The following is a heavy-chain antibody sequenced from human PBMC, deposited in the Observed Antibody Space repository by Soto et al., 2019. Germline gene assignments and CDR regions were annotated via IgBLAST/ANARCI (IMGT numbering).Heavy chain of an antibody. CDR1: GYTFTGYY. J-gene: IGHJ6*02. D-gene: IGHD3-10*01. CDR3: ARGSVGFGESNYGMDV. CDR2: INPNSGGT. Sequence: ASVKVSCKASGYTFTGYYMHWVRQAPGQGPEWMGWINPNSGGTNYAQKFQGRVTMTRDTSISTAYMELSRLRSDDTAVYYCARGSVGFGESNYGMDVWGQGTTVTVSS. V-gene: IGHV1-2*02.